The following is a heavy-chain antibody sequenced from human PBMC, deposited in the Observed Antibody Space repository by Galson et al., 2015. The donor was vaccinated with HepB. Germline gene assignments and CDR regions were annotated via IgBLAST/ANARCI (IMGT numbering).Heavy chain of an antibody. D-gene: IGHD4-17*01. CDR1: GYRFTDYW. J-gene: IGHJ3*02. V-gene: IGHV5-51*01. CDR3: ARDGDENSFDN. CDR2: IYPGDSDT. Sequence: QSGAEVKKPGESLKISCKGSGYRFTDYWIGWVRQMPGKGLEWMGIIYPGDSDTRYSPSFQGQVTISADRSISTAKNSLYLHMDSLRVEDTAIYYCARDGDENSFDNWGQGTLVTVSS.